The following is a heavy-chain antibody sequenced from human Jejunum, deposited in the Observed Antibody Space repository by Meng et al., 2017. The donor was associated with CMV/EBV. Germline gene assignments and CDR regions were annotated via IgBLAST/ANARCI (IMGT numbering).Heavy chain of an antibody. CDR3: AKDDRGVQSN. CDR1: GFTFNA. V-gene: IGHV3-23*01. Sequence: EVQLLESGGGLVQPGGSLRLSCAASGFTFNAMSWVRQAPGKGLEWVSAISATGRSTYCADSVKGRFTISRDNSKNTLFLQVSSLRAEDTAIYYCAKDDRGVQSNWGQGTLVTVSS. J-gene: IGHJ4*02. D-gene: IGHD3-22*01. CDR2: ISATGRST.